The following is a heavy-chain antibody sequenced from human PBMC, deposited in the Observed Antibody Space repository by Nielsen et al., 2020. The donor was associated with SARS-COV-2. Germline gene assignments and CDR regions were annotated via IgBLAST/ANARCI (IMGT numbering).Heavy chain of an antibody. Sequence: LSLTCAASGFTFDDYAMHWVRQAPGKGLEWVSGISWNSGSIGYADSVKGRFTISRDNAKNSLYLQMNSLRAEDTALYYCAKDMWFGELNWFDPWGQGTLVTVSS. V-gene: IGHV3-9*01. CDR1: GFTFDDYA. CDR3: AKDMWFGELNWFDP. CDR2: ISWNSGSI. D-gene: IGHD3-10*01. J-gene: IGHJ5*02.